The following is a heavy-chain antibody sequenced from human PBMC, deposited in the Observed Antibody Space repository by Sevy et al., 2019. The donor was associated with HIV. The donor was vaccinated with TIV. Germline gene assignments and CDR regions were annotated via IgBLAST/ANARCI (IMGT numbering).Heavy chain of an antibody. CDR1: GGSISTSDFY. CDR3: ARHRFASSYSAFDY. CDR2: IFNSGIT. J-gene: IGHJ4*02. Sequence: SETLSLTCTASGGSISTSDFYWGWIRQSPGKGLEWCGSIFNSGITYYNPSLKSPVTISVDTSKNQFALRVNSVAAADTAVYYCARHRFASSYSAFDYWGQGALVTVSS. D-gene: IGHD2-15*01. V-gene: IGHV4-39*01.